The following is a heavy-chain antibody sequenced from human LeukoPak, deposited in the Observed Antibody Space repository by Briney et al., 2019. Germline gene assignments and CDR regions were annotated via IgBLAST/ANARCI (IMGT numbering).Heavy chain of an antibody. Sequence: ASVKVSCKASGYSFTGHYMHWVRQAPGQGLEWMGWINPKSGGTNYAQKFQGRVTITADESTSTAYMELSSLRSEDTAVYYCARSYDSSDDAFDIWGQGTMVTVSS. CDR2: INPKSGGT. J-gene: IGHJ3*02. D-gene: IGHD3-22*01. CDR1: GYSFTGHY. V-gene: IGHV1-2*02. CDR3: ARSYDSSDDAFDI.